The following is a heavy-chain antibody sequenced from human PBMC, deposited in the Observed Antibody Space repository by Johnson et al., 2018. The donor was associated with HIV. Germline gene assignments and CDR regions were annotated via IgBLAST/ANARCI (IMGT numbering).Heavy chain of an antibody. D-gene: IGHD1-26*01. V-gene: IGHV3-11*04. CDR2: ITGRGTAI. CDR3: AKEWSAFDI. J-gene: IGHJ3*02. Sequence: QVQLVESGGGLVKPGGSLRLSCAASGFTFSDYYIHWIRQAPGKGLEWLAFITGRGTAIYADSVKGRFNISRDNAKSSVILQVNSLTAEDTATYYCAKEWSAFDIWGQGTMVTVAA. CDR1: GFTFSDYY.